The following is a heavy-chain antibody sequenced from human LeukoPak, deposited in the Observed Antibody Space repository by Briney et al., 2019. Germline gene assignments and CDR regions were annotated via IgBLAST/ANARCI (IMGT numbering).Heavy chain of an antibody. Sequence: SETLSLTCTVSGCSISSSSYYWGWIRQPPGKRLEWIGSIYYSGSTYYNPSLKSRVTISVDTSKNQFSLKLSSVTAADTAVYYCARPLGYCTNGVCSDFDYWGQGTLVTVSS. CDR3: ARPLGYCTNGVCSDFDY. D-gene: IGHD2-8*01. J-gene: IGHJ4*02. CDR2: IYYSGST. CDR1: GCSISSSSYY. V-gene: IGHV4-39*01.